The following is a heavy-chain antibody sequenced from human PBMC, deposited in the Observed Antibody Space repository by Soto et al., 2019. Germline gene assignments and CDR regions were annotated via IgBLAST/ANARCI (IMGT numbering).Heavy chain of an antibody. D-gene: IGHD6-19*01. Sequence: SETLSLTCTVSGGSISSSSYYWGWIRQPPGKGLEWIGSIYYSGSTYYNPSLKSRVTISVDTSKNQFSLKLSSVTAADTAVYYCARAAVAGRRFDAFDIWGQGTMVTVS. CDR2: IYYSGST. J-gene: IGHJ3*02. CDR3: ARAAVAGRRFDAFDI. CDR1: GGSISSSSYY. V-gene: IGHV4-39*01.